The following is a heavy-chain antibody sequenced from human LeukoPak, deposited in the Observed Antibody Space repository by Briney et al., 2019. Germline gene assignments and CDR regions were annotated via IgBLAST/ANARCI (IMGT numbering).Heavy chain of an antibody. CDR1: GFTFSSYG. Sequence: GGSLRLSCAASGFTFSSYGMSWVRQAPGKGLEWVSAISGSGGSTYYADSVKGRFTISRDNSKNTLYLQMNSLRAEDTAVYYCAKAARPIGLNTHFDYWGQGTLVTVSS. V-gene: IGHV3-23*01. D-gene: IGHD3-22*01. J-gene: IGHJ4*02. CDR3: AKAARPIGLNTHFDY. CDR2: ISGSGGST.